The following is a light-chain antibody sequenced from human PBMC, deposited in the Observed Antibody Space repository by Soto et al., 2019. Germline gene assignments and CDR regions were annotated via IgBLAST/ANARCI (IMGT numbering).Light chain of an antibody. CDR2: GVS. CDR1: NSDVGAYNY. J-gene: IGLJ3*02. CDR3: SSYTSYTTLWV. Sequence: QSALTQPASVSGSPGQSITISCTGTNSDVGAYNYVSWYQQHPGKAPKLMIYGVSNRPSGVSNRFSGSKSGNAASLTISGLQAEDEADYYCSSYTSYTTLWVFGGGTKLTVL. V-gene: IGLV2-14*01.